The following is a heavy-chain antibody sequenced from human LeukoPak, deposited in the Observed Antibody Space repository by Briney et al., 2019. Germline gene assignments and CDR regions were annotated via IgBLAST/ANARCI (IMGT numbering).Heavy chain of an antibody. Sequence: ASVKVSCKVSGYTLTELSMHWVRQAPGKGLEWMGGFDPEDGETIYAQKFQGRVTMTEDTSTDTAYMELSSLRSGDTAVYYCATRFTIFGVVSFDYWGRGTLVTVSS. D-gene: IGHD3-3*01. CDR3: ATRFTIFGVVSFDY. CDR1: GYTLTELS. CDR2: FDPEDGET. V-gene: IGHV1-24*01. J-gene: IGHJ4*02.